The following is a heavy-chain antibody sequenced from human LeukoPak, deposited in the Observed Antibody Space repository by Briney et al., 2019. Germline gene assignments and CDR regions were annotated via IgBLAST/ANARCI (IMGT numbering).Heavy chain of an antibody. V-gene: IGHV3-21*01. Sequence: GGSLRRSCAASGFTLRSYSMNWVRQAPGKGLEWVSSISSSSTYIYYADSVKGRFIISRDNAKNSLYLQMNSLRAEDTAVYYCARVGYYYDSSTYSDGFDMWGQGTMVTVSS. D-gene: IGHD3-22*01. CDR3: ARVGYYYDSSTYSDGFDM. CDR2: ISSSSTYI. J-gene: IGHJ3*02. CDR1: GFTLRSYS.